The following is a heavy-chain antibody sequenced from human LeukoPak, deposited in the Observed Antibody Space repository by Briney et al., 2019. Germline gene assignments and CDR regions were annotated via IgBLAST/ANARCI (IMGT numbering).Heavy chain of an antibody. CDR3: AREPILTGYYSGNDAFDI. D-gene: IGHD3-9*01. CDR1: GGSISSSSYY. V-gene: IGHV4-39*07. J-gene: IGHJ3*02. CDR2: IYYSGST. Sequence: SETLSLTCTVSGGSISSSSYYWGWIRQPPGKGLEWIGSIYYSGSTYYNPSLKSRVTISVDTSKNQFSLKLSSVTAADTAVYYCAREPILTGYYSGNDAFDIWGQGTMVTVSS.